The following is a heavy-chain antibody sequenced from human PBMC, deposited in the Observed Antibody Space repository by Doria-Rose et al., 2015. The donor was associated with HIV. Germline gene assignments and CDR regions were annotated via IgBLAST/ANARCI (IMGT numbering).Heavy chain of an antibody. CDR3: ARIKSSRWYHKYYFDF. Sequence: QESGPVLVKPTETLTLTCTVSGVSLSSPGMGVSWIRQPPGKALEWLANIFSDDERSYETSLTSRLTISRGTSKSQVVLTMTDMDPVDTATYYCARIKSSRWYHKYYFDFWGQGTLVIVSA. CDR2: IFSDDER. CDR1: GVSLSSPGMG. V-gene: IGHV2-26*01. J-gene: IGHJ4*02. D-gene: IGHD6-13*01.